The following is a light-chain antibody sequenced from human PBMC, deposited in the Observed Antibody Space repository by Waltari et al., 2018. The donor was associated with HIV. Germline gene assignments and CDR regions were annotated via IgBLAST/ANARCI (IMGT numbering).Light chain of an antibody. J-gene: IGKJ2*01. V-gene: IGKV2-24*01. CDR3: MQATHFPRT. Sequence: VMTQAPLSFPVSVGQPASISCRSIQSLVHNSGNTFLTWFHQRPGQPPRLLIYKISKRSSGVPDRISGSGTGTNFTLRIGRVEPEDAGVYFCMQATHFPRTFGQGTKLEI. CDR1: QSLVHNSGNTF. CDR2: KIS.